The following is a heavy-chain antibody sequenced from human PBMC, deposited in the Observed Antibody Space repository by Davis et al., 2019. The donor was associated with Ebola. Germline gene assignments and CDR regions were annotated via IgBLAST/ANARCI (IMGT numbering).Heavy chain of an antibody. D-gene: IGHD3-10*01. Sequence: GESLKISCAASGFTFSSYGMHWVRQAPGKGLEWVAVISYDGSNKYYADSVKGRFTISRDNSKNTLYLQMNSLRAEDTAVYYCARDFEQSGDYWGQGTLVNVSS. CDR2: ISYDGSNK. J-gene: IGHJ4*02. CDR1: GFTFSSYG. V-gene: IGHV3-30*03. CDR3: ARDFEQSGDY.